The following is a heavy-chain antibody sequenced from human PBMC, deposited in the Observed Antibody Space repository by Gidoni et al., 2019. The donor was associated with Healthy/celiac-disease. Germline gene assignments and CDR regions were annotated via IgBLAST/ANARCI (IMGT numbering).Heavy chain of an antibody. D-gene: IGHD3-10*01. CDR1: GYSFTSYW. CDR2: IDPSDSYT. J-gene: IGHJ4*02. Sequence: EVQLVQSGAEVKKPGEALRISCKGSGYSFTSYWISGVRQMPGKGLEWVGRIDPSDSYTNYSPSFQGHVTSSADKSSSTAYLQWSSLKASDTAMYYCARLDYYYYGSGCYYISYYWGQGTLVTVSS. CDR3: ARLDYYYYGSGCYYISYY. V-gene: IGHV5-10-1*03.